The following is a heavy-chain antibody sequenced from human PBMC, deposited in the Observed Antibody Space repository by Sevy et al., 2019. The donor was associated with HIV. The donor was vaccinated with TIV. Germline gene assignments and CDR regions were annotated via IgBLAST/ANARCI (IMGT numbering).Heavy chain of an antibody. V-gene: IGHV3-30*02. CDR3: ARETDNSARWLDP. J-gene: IGHJ5*02. Sequence: GGSLRLSCAASGFTFNFHGMHWVRQAPGKGLEWVAFIWQDGSNKYMADSVKGRFTISRDNSKNTLFLQMNSLTVEDTAVYYCARETDNSARWLDPWDQGTLVTVSS. D-gene: IGHD4-4*01. CDR1: GFTFNFHG. CDR2: IWQDGSNK.